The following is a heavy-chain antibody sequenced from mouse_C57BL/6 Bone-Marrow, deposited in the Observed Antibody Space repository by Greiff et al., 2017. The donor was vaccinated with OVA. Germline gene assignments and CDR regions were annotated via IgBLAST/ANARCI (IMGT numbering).Heavy chain of an antibody. CDR3: ARGTGSPVYWYFDV. Sequence: QVQLKQSGAELVRPGSSVKLSCKASGYTFTSYWMDWVKQRPGQGLEWIGNIYPSDSETHYNQKFKDKATLTVDKSSSTAYMQLSSLTSEDSAVYYCARGTGSPVYWYFDVWGTGTTVTVSS. D-gene: IGHD4-1*01. J-gene: IGHJ1*03. CDR1: GYTFTSYW. CDR2: IYPSDSET. V-gene: IGHV1-61*01.